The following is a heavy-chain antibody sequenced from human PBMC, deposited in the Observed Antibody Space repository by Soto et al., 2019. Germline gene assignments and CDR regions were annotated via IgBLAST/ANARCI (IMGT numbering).Heavy chain of an antibody. CDR2: IAYDGSNK. V-gene: IGHV3-30*03. D-gene: IGHD6-13*01. CDR3: ASYPRIAAAGKGGGIRYYYYGMDV. CDR1: GFTFSNYG. J-gene: IGHJ6*02. Sequence: QVQLVESGGGVVQPGRSLRLSCAASGFTFSNYGMHWVRQAPGKGLEWVALIAYDGSNKYYEDSVKGRFTISRDNSKNTLYLQMNSLRAEDTAVYYCASYPRIAAAGKGGGIRYYYYGMDVWGQGTTVTVSS.